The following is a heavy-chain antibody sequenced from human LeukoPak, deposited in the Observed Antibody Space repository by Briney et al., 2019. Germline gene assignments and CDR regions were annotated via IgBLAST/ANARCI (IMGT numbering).Heavy chain of an antibody. V-gene: IGHV1-8*01. CDR3: ARVLLGYCSGGSCYSGY. D-gene: IGHD2-15*01. Sequence: ASVKVSCKASGYTFTSYDINWVRQATGQGLEWMGWMNPNSGNTGYAQKFQGRVTMTRNTPISTAYMELSSLRSEDTAVYYCARVLLGYCSGGSCYSGYWGQGTLVTVSS. J-gene: IGHJ4*02. CDR2: MNPNSGNT. CDR1: GYTFTSYD.